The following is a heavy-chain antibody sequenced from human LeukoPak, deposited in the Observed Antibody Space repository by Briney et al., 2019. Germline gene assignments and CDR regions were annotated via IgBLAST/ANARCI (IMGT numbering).Heavy chain of an antibody. Sequence: ASETLSLTCAVYGESLSKYYWTWIRESPGKGLEWIGEINHRGSTNLNPSLKSRVTLSVDTSKYQFSLKLTSVTAADAAVYYCASSVGSTDYWCQGTLVTVSS. D-gene: IGHD1-26*01. V-gene: IGHV4-34*01. CDR2: INHRGST. CDR3: ASSVGSTDY. J-gene: IGHJ4*02. CDR1: GESLSKYY.